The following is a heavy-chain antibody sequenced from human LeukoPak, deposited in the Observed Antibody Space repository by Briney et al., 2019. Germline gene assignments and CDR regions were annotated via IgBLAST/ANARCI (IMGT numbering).Heavy chain of an antibody. Sequence: KPSETLSLTCTVSGGSISSSGYYWGWIRQPPGKGLEWIASIYYSGSTYYNPSLKSRVTISVDTSKNQFSLKLSSVTAADTAVYYCARSRDYYDSSGFEYWGQGTLVTVSS. CDR3: ARSRDYYDSSGFEY. D-gene: IGHD3-22*01. V-gene: IGHV4-39*07. CDR2: IYYSGST. CDR1: GGSISSSGYY. J-gene: IGHJ4*02.